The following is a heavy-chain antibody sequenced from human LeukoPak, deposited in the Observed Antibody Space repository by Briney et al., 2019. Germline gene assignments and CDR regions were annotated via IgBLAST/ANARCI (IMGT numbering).Heavy chain of an antibody. Sequence: PSETLSLTCSVSGGSMSGYYWRWFRQPPGKGLEWIGEINHSGGANYNPSLKSRVTISVDRSKNQFSLKMSSVTAADTAVYYCAREGGYDYEAYWGQGTLVTVSS. D-gene: IGHD5-12*01. V-gene: IGHV4-34*01. CDR3: AREGGYDYEAY. CDR1: GGSMSGYY. CDR2: INHSGGA. J-gene: IGHJ4*02.